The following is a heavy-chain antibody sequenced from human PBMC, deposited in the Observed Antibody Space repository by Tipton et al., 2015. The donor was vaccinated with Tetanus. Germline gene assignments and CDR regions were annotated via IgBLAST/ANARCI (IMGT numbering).Heavy chain of an antibody. CDR1: GFTLRTYS. CDR2: ISTTSNTI. Sequence: SLRLSCAASGFTLRTYSMNWVRQAPGKGLEWISYISTTSNTIYYADSVKGRFTISRDNGKNLLYLQMSRLRREDTAVYFCARGLDPYKSGNFWGQGSLVTVSS. V-gene: IGHV3-48*01. CDR3: ARGLDPYKSGNF. D-gene: IGHD5-24*01. J-gene: IGHJ4*02.